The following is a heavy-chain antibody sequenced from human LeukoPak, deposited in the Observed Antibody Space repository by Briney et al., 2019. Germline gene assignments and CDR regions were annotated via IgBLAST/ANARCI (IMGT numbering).Heavy chain of an antibody. V-gene: IGHV4-61*02. D-gene: IGHD3-3*01. CDR2: IYTSGST. J-gene: IGHJ3*02. CDR1: GGSISSGSYY. CDR3: ARARIFGDAFDI. Sequence: PSQTLSLTCTVSGGSISSGSYYWSWIRQPAGKGLEWIGRIYTSGSTNYNPSLKSRVTISVDTSKNQFSLKLSSVTAADTAVYYCARARIFGDAFDIWGQGTMVTVSS.